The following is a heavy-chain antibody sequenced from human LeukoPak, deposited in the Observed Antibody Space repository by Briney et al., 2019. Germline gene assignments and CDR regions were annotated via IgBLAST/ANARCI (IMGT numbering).Heavy chain of an antibody. CDR3: AKVKDTIIGWYKYAAFDI. D-gene: IGHD6-19*01. CDR1: GFTFDDYG. CDR2: INWNGGST. J-gene: IGHJ3*02. Sequence: GGSLRLSCAASGFTFDDYGMSWVRHAPGKGLEWVSGINWNGGSTGYADSVKGRFTISRDNSKNTLYLQMNSLRAEDTAVYYCAKVKDTIIGWYKYAAFDIWGQGTMVTVSS. V-gene: IGHV3-20*04.